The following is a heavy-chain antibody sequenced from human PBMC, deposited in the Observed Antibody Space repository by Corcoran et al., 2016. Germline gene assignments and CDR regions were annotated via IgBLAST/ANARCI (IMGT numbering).Heavy chain of an antibody. CDR3: ARGRGRFGSGSYYHTYFDY. J-gene: IGHJ4*02. Sequence: QVQLQQWGAGLLKPSETLSLTCAVYGGSFSGYYWSWIRQPPGKGLEWIGEINQSGSTNYNPSLKSRVTISVDTSKNQFSLKLSSVTAADTAGYYGARGRGRFGSGSYYHTYFDYWGQGTLVTVSS. D-gene: IGHD3-10*01. V-gene: IGHV4-34*01. CDR1: GGSFSGYY. CDR2: INQSGST.